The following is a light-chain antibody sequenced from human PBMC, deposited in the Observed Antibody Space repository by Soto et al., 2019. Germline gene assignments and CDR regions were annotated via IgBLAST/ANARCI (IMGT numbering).Light chain of an antibody. CDR3: CSYAGSSTLYVV. Sequence: SALTQPASVSGSPGQSITISCTGTSSDVGSYNLVSWYQQHPGKAPKLMIYEGSKRPSGVSNRFSGSKSGNTASLTISGLQAEDEADYYCCSYAGSSTLYVVFGGGTKVTVL. CDR1: SSDVGSYNL. CDR2: EGS. V-gene: IGLV2-23*01. J-gene: IGLJ2*01.